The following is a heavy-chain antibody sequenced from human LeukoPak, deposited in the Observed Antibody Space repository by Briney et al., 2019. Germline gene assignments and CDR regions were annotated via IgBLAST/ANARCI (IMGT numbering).Heavy chain of an antibody. CDR1: GYTFTSYD. Sequence: ASVKVSCKASGYTFTSYDINWVRQAPGQGLEWMGWMNPNSGNTGYAQKFQGRVTMTRNTSISTAYMELSSLRSEDTAVYYCARAGKIIAARLGLYNWFDPWGQGTLVTVSS. CDR3: ARAGKIIAARLGLYNWFDP. J-gene: IGHJ5*02. CDR2: MNPNSGNT. D-gene: IGHD6-6*01. V-gene: IGHV1-8*01.